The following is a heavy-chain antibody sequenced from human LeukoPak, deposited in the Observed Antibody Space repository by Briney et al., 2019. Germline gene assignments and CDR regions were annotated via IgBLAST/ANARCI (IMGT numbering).Heavy chain of an antibody. D-gene: IGHD2-8*02. J-gene: IGHJ6*02. V-gene: IGHV3-74*01. CDR3: TRVQAGRSGLMDV. CDR1: GFTLNGYW. Sequence: PGGSLRLSCAASGFTLNGYWMHWVRHAPGEGLVWVSRIDPDGSTTNYAESVKGRFTTSRDNAKNTVYLQMNSLRAEDTALYYCTRVQAGRSGLMDVWGRGTTVTVS. CDR2: IDPDGSTT.